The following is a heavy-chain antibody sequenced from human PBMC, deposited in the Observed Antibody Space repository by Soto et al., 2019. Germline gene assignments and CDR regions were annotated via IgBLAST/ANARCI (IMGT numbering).Heavy chain of an antibody. CDR3: AGCGTGVYSEFDY. Sequence: QVQLVQSGAEVKKPGSSLKVSCKASGGTFSSYAISWVRQAPGQGLEWMGGIIPIFGTADYAQKFQGRVTIAVDEATSAAYMELSRLGSEDKAVYYCAGCGTGVYSEFDYWGQGTLVTVSS. CDR2: IIPIFGTA. D-gene: IGHD1-26*01. J-gene: IGHJ4*02. V-gene: IGHV1-69*12. CDR1: GGTFSSYA.